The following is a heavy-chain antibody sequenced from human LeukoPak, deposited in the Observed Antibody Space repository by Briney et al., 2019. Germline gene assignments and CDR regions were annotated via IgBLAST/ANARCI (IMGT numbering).Heavy chain of an antibody. CDR2: IYYSGST. CDR1: GGSISSSSYY. V-gene: IGHV4-39*01. J-gene: IGHJ6*02. Sequence: SETLSLTCTVSGGSISSSSYYRGWIRQPPGKGLEWIGSIYYSGSTYYNPSLKSRVTISVDTSKNQFSLKLSSVTAADTAVYYCARLGPAGNNPYYYYYGMDVWGQGTTVTVSS. D-gene: IGHD6-19*01. CDR3: ARLGPAGNNPYYYYYGMDV.